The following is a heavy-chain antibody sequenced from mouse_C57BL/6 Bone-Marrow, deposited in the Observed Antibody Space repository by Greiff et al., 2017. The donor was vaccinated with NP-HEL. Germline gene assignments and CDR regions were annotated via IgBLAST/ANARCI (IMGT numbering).Heavy chain of an antibody. CDR2: IDPSDSYT. D-gene: IGHD2-1*01. Sequence: VQLQQPGAELVMPGASVKLSCKASGYTFTSYWVHWVKQRPGQGLEWIGEIDPSDSYTNYNQKFKGKSTLTVDKSSSTAYMQLSSLTSEDSAVYYCASLLPYAMDYWGQGTSVTVSS. CDR3: ASLLPYAMDY. CDR1: GYTFTSYW. V-gene: IGHV1-69*01. J-gene: IGHJ4*01.